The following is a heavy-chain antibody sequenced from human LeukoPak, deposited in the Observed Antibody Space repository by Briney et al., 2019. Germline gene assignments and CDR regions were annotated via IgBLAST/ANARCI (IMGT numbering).Heavy chain of an antibody. CDR2: IDWDDDK. Sequence: SGPTLVNPTQTLTLTCTFSGFSLSTSGMCVSWIRQPPGKALEWLARIDWDDDKYYSTSLKTRLTISKDTSKNQVVLTMTNMDPVDTATYYCARTVLRLGELSFFDYWGQGTLVTVSS. V-gene: IGHV2-70*11. D-gene: IGHD3-16*02. J-gene: IGHJ4*02. CDR3: ARTVLRLGELSFFDY. CDR1: GFSLSTSGMC.